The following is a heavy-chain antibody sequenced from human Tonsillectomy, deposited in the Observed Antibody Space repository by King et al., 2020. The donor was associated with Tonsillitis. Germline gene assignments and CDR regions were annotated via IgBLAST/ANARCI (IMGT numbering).Heavy chain of an antibody. CDR3: GGYEGGVFDP. J-gene: IGHJ5*02. D-gene: IGHD2-15*01. CDR2: IYDSEHT. CDR1: GGSISGGAYY. V-gene: IGHV4-31*03. Sequence: VQLQESGPGLVKPSQTLSLTCTVSGGSISGGAYYWSWIRQHPGKGLEWIGYIYDSEHTYYNPSLKSRLTISLDTSKNQFSLKLSSVTAADTAVYYCGGYEGGVFDPWGQGTLVTVSS.